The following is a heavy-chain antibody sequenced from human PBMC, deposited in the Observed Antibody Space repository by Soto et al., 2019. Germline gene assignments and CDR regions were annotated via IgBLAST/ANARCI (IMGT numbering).Heavy chain of an antibody. D-gene: IGHD1-1*01. CDR2: ISYDGSNK. Sequence: QVQLVESGGGVVQPGRSLRLSCAASGFTFSSYAMHWVRQAPGKGLEWVAVISYDGSNKYYADSVKGRFTISRDNSKKTLHLQMNGLTAEDRAGYYCLSDTGDKLEPFNDAFDIWGQGKMLTVPS. CDR1: GFTFSSYA. CDR3: LSDTGDKLEPFNDAFDI. V-gene: IGHV3-30-3*01. J-gene: IGHJ3*02.